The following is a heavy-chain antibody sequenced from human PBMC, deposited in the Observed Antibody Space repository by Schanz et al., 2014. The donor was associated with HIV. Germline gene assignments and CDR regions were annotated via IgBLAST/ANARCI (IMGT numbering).Heavy chain of an antibody. J-gene: IGHJ4*02. CDR3: AKMARSVAANTNFDY. CDR1: GFIFSDYG. V-gene: IGHV3-23*04. CDR2: ISGSGGGT. D-gene: IGHD6-19*01. Sequence: VQLVESGGGVVQPGRSLKVSCVVSGFIFSDYGIHWVRQAPGKGLEWVSAISGSGGGTYYADSVNGRFTISRDNSKNTLYLQMNSLRAEDAAVYYCAKMARSVAANTNFDYWGQGTLVTVSS.